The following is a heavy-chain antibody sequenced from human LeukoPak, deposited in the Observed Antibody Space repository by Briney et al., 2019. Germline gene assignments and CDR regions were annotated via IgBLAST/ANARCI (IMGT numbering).Heavy chain of an antibody. CDR3: ARVGLWFGESPSDY. D-gene: IGHD3-10*01. Sequence: GCSLRLSYAASGFSFSSYSMNWVRQAPGKGLAWVSYISTGSSTIYYADSVKGRFTISRDDAKNSLYLQMNSLRAEDTAVYYCARVGLWFGESPSDYWGQGTLVTVSS. V-gene: IGHV3-48*04. CDR1: GFSFSSYS. J-gene: IGHJ4*02. CDR2: ISTGSSTI.